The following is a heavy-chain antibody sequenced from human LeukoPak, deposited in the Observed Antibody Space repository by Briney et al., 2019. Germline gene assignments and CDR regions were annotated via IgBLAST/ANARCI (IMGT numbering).Heavy chain of an antibody. Sequence: GGSLRLSCAASGFTFSSYGMHWVRQAPGKGLEWVAYIQNDGSNEQYADSVKGRFSISRDSSKNILYLQMNSLRDEDTAVYYCAKDRCSNGIGCYYYYMDVWGKGTTVTISS. D-gene: IGHD2-8*01. CDR1: GFTFSSYG. V-gene: IGHV3-30*02. J-gene: IGHJ6*03. CDR3: AKDRCSNGIGCYYYYMDV. CDR2: IQNDGSNE.